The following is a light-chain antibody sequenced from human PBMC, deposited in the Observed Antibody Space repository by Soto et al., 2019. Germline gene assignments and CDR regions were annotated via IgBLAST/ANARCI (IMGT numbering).Light chain of an antibody. CDR1: QSVSSSY. V-gene: IGKV3-20*01. J-gene: IGKJ3*01. CDR3: QKYGSPPLD. Sequence: EIVLTQSPGTLSLSPGERATLSCRASQSVSSSYLAWYQQKPGQAPRLLIYGASSRATGIPDRFSGSGSGTDFTLTISRLEPEDFAVYYCQKYGSPPLDFGPGTKVDIK. CDR2: GAS.